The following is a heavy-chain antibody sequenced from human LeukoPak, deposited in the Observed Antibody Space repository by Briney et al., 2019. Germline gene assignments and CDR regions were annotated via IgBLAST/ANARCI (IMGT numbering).Heavy chain of an antibody. J-gene: IGHJ4*02. V-gene: IGHV1-69*04. D-gene: IGHD2-2*01. Sequence: ASVKVSCKASGGTFSSYAISWVRQAPGQGLEWMGRIIPILGIANYAQKFQGRVTITADKSTSTAYMELSSLRSEDTAVYYCAATYCSSTSCPGFFDYWGQGTLVTVFS. CDR1: GGTFSSYA. CDR2: IIPILGIA. CDR3: AATYCSSTSCPGFFDY.